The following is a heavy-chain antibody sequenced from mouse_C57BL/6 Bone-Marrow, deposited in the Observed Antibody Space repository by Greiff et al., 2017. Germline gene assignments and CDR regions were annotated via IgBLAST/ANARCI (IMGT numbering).Heavy chain of an antibody. V-gene: IGHV5-16*01. CDR1: GFTFSDYY. Sequence: DVHLAESEGGLVQPGSSMTLSCTASGFTFSDYYMAWVRQVPETGLEWVANINYDGSSTYYQESLKSRFIISRDNAKNILYLQMSSLKDDDTATYYCASEKGVWLRYYIDYWGQGTTLTVSS. D-gene: IGHD2-2*01. J-gene: IGHJ2*01. CDR3: ASEKGVWLRYYIDY. CDR2: INYDGSST.